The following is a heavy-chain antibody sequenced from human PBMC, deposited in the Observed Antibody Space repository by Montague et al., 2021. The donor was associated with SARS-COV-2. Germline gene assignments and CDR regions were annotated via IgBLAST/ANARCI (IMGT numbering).Heavy chain of an antibody. CDR3: AKKKYYYDSGALYGWFDP. D-gene: IGHD3-22*01. Sequence: SQTLSLTCAVYGGSFSGYYWNWIRQPPGKGLEWIGEINHSGSTNYNPSLKSRVTISVDTSNNQFSLKLTSVTAADTAVYYCAKKKYYYDSGALYGWFDPWGQGALVTVSS. CDR2: INHSGST. CDR1: GGSFSGYY. V-gene: IGHV4-34*01. J-gene: IGHJ5*02.